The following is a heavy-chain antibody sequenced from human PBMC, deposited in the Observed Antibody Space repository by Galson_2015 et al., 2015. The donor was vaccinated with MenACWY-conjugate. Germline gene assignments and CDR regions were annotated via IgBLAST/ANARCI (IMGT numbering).Heavy chain of an antibody. Sequence: ETLSLTCTVSGGSVSSGSYYWSWIRQPPGRGLEWIGYVYYSGSTNYKSSLKSRVTISVDTSKNQFSLKLSSVTAADTAVYYCARDTAMVPFDYWGQGTLVTVSS. CDR2: VYYSGST. J-gene: IGHJ4*02. CDR3: ARDTAMVPFDY. V-gene: IGHV4-61*01. D-gene: IGHD5-18*01. CDR1: GGSVSSGSYY.